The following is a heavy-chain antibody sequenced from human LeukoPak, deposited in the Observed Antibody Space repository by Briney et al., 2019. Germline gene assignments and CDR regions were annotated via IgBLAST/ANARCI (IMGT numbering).Heavy chain of an antibody. V-gene: IGHV4-39*07. Sequence: SETLSLTCTVSGDSISSSSFYWAWIRQPPGKGLEWIASVYYSGSGFYNPSLKSRVTISVDTSKNQFSLKLSSVTAADTAVYYCAREGAKGIAARPYYYYMDVWGKGTTVTVSS. CDR2: VYYSGSG. J-gene: IGHJ6*03. CDR3: AREGAKGIAARPYYYYMDV. D-gene: IGHD6-6*01. CDR1: GDSISSSSFY.